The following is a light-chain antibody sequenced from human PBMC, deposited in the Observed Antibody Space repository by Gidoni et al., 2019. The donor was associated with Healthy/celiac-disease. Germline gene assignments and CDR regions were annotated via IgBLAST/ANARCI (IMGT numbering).Light chain of an antibody. CDR3: QQYNNWPPGLT. J-gene: IGKJ4*01. V-gene: IGKV3-15*01. CDR2: GAS. Sequence: EIVMTQSPATLSVSPGERATLSCRPSQSVSSNLAWYQQKPGQAPRPLIYGASTRATGIPARFSGSVSGTEFTLTISSLQSEDFAVYYCQQYNNWPPGLTFGGGTKVEIK. CDR1: QSVSSN.